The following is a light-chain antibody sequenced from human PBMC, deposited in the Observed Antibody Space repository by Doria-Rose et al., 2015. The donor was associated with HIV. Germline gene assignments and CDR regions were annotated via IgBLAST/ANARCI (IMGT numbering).Light chain of an antibody. V-gene: IGKV3-20*01. Sequence: DIVMTQSSGTLSLSPGERATLSCRASQRFSSTYLAWYQQKPGQAPSLLIYDGSTRATGIPDRFSASGSGTDFTLTINRLEPEDFALYYCHQYGTSWTFGQGTKVEI. CDR2: DGS. CDR3: HQYGTSWT. J-gene: IGKJ1*01. CDR1: QRFSSTY.